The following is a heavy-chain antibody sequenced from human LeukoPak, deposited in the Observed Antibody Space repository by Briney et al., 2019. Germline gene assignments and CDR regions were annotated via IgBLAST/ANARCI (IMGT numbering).Heavy chain of an antibody. Sequence: SETLSLTCAVYGGSFSGYYWSWIRQPPGKGLEWIGEINHSGSTNYDPSLKSRVTISVDTSKNQFSLKLSSVTAADTAVYYCARGRGKWIQLWLSWGQGTLVTVSS. CDR2: INHSGST. D-gene: IGHD5-18*01. CDR1: GGSFSGYY. J-gene: IGHJ4*02. CDR3: ARGRGKWIQLWLS. V-gene: IGHV4-34*01.